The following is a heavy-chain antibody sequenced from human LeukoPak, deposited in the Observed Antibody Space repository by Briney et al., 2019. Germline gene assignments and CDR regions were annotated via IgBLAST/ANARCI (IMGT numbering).Heavy chain of an antibody. CDR1: GGSFSGYY. Sequence: SETLSLTCAVYGGSFSGYYWSWIRQPPGKGLEWIGEINHSGSTNYNPSLKSRVTISVDTSKNQFSLKLSSVTAADTAVYYCARGFDSSGSCAFDIWGQGTMVTVSS. CDR2: INHSGST. D-gene: IGHD6-19*01. V-gene: IGHV4-34*01. J-gene: IGHJ3*02. CDR3: ARGFDSSGSCAFDI.